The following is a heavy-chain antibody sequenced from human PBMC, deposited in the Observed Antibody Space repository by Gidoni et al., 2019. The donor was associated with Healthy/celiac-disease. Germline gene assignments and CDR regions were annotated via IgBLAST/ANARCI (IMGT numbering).Heavy chain of an antibody. CDR1: GFTFSSYW. CDR3: AREGGYCSGGSCYPSYYFDY. Sequence: EVQLVESGGGLVQPGGSLRLSCAASGFTFSSYWMSWVRQAPGKGLEWVANIKQDGSEKYYVDSVKGRFTISRDNAKNSLYLQMNSLRAEDTAVYYCAREGGYCSGGSCYPSYYFDYWGQGTLVTVSS. J-gene: IGHJ4*02. V-gene: IGHV3-7*01. CDR2: IKQDGSEK. D-gene: IGHD2-15*01.